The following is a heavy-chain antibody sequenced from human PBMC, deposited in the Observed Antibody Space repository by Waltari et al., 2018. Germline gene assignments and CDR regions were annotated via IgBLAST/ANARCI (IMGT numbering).Heavy chain of an antibody. CDR3: ARSGYSYGSYYYGMDV. J-gene: IGHJ6*02. V-gene: IGHV4-59*01. CDR2: IYYSGST. Sequence: VQLQESGPGLVKPSETLSLTCTVSGGSISSYYWSWIRQPPGKGLEWIGYIYYSGSTNYNPSLKSRVTISVDTSKNQFSLKLSSVTAADTAVYYCARSGYSYGSYYYGMDVWGQGTTVTVSS. CDR1: GGSISSYY. D-gene: IGHD5-18*01.